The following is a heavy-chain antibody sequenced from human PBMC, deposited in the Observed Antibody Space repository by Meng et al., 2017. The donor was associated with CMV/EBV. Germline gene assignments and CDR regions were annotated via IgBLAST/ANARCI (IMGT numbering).Heavy chain of an antibody. V-gene: IGHV4-61*01. D-gene: IGHD6-13*01. J-gene: IGHJ4*02. Sequence: CTVSGGSVSSGSYYWSWIRQPSGKGLEWIGYIYYSGSTNYNPSLKSRVTISVDTSKNQFSLKLSSVTAADTAVYYCAREGAAASFDYWGQGTLVTVSS. CDR3: AREGAAASFDY. CDR1: GGSVSSGSYY. CDR2: IYYSGST.